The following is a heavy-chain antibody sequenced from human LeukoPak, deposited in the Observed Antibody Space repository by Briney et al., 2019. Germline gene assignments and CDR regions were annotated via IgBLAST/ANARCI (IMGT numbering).Heavy chain of an antibody. D-gene: IGHD3-10*01. V-gene: IGHV3-43*01. CDR3: AKDGTGSDWFFDL. CDR1: GFTFDDYT. J-gene: IGHJ2*01. Sequence: TGGSLRISCAASGFTFDDYTMHWVRHAPGKGLEWVSLISFDGLSTFYADSVKGRFTISRDNSKNSLFLQMNSLRTEDTAFYYCAKDGTGSDWFFDLWGRGTLVTVSS. CDR2: ISFDGLST.